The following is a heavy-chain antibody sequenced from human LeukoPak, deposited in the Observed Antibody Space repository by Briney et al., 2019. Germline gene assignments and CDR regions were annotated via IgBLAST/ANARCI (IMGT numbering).Heavy chain of an antibody. Sequence: GGSLRLSCAASGFTFDDYGMSWVRQAPGKGLEWVSGINWNGGSTGYADSVKGRFTISRDNAKNSLYLQMNSLRAEDTALYYCAREGSSSSYYYYYYMDVWGKGTTVTVSS. J-gene: IGHJ6*03. V-gene: IGHV3-20*04. CDR3: AREGSSSSYYYYYYMDV. CDR2: INWNGGST. CDR1: GFTFDDYG. D-gene: IGHD6-13*01.